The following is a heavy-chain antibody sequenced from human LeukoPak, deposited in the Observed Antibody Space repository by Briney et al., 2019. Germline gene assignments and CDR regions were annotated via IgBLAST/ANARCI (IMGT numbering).Heavy chain of an antibody. V-gene: IGHV3-21*01. D-gene: IGHD5-18*01. CDR2: ISSRGSYI. Sequence: GGSLRPSCAASGFTFSSYAMSWVRQAPGKGLEWVSCISSRGSYIYYADSVKGRFTISRDNADNSLYLQMNSLRAEDTAVYYCTKDGRVASAINRPTYYYGMDVWGQGTTVIVSS. J-gene: IGHJ6*02. CDR3: TKDGRVASAINRPTYYYGMDV. CDR1: GFTFSSYA.